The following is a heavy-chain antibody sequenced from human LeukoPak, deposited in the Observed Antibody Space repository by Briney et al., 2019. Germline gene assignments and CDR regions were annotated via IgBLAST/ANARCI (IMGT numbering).Heavy chain of an antibody. CDR3: AKVGGYCSSTSCFPPGY. V-gene: IGHV3-30*02. D-gene: IGHD2-2*01. CDR2: IRYDGSNK. CDR1: GFTFSSYG. J-gene: IGHJ4*02. Sequence: PGGSLRLSCAASGFTFSSYGMHWVRQAPGKGLEWVAFIRYDGSNKYYADSVKGRFTISRDNSKNTLYLQMNSLRAGDTAVYYCAKVGGYCSSTSCFPPGYWGQGTLVTVSS.